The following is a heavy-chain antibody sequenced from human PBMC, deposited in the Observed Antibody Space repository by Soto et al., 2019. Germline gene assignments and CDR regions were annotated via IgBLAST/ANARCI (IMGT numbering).Heavy chain of an antibody. Sequence: SETLSLTCTVSGGSVSSADSYWSWIRQAPGKGLEWVGHIYHSGTTYYNPSLKGRVTISVDTSKNQFSLKLTSATAADTAVYFCARVVTATSHYFDYWGRGALVTVSS. CDR2: IYHSGTT. V-gene: IGHV4-30-4*02. J-gene: IGHJ4*02. D-gene: IGHD2-15*01. CDR3: ARVVTATSHYFDY. CDR1: GGSVSSADSY.